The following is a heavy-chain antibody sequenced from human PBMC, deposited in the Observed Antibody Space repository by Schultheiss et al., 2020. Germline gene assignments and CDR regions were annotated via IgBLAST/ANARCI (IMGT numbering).Heavy chain of an antibody. D-gene: IGHD3-10*01. CDR3: ARVPGAHDAFDI. V-gene: IGHV4-34*01. J-gene: IGHJ3*02. Sequence: SETLSLTCAVYGGSFSGYYWSWIRQPPGKGLEWIGYIYHSGSTYYNPSLKSRVTISVDTSKNQFSLKLSSVTAADTAVYYCARVPGAHDAFDIWGQGTMVTASS. CDR2: IYHSGST. CDR1: GGSFSGYY.